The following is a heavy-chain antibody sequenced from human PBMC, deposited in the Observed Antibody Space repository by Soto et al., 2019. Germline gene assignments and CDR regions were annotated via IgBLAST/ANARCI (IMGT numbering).Heavy chain of an antibody. Sequence: GGPLRHSCAASGVTLSAYTMHWVRPAPGKGLEWVSSIDGRGNYIYYAESVKGRFTISRDNAKNSLYLQMDRLRAEDTALYYCVREDGKVGTNSAFDYWGLGALVTFSS. CDR3: VREDGKVGTNSAFDY. J-gene: IGHJ4*02. D-gene: IGHD1-26*01. CDR2: IDGRGNYI. V-gene: IGHV3-21*01. CDR1: GVTLSAYT.